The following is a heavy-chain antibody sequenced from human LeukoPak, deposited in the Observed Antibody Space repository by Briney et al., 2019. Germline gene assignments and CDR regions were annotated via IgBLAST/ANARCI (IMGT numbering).Heavy chain of an antibody. V-gene: IGHV4-59*08. CDR1: GGSISSYY. Sequence: SETLSLTCTVSGGSISSYYWSWIRQPPGKGLEWIGYIYYSGSTNYNPSLKSRVTISVDTSKNQFSLKLSSVTAADTAVYYCARLQIVGATHNWFDPWGQGTLVTVSS. CDR3: ARLQIVGATHNWFDP. D-gene: IGHD1-26*01. CDR2: IYYSGST. J-gene: IGHJ5*02.